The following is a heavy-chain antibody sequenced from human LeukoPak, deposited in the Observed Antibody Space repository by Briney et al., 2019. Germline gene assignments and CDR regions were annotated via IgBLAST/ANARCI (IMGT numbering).Heavy chain of an antibody. Sequence: GGSLRLSCTASGFSFSSYWMTWVRQAPGKGLEWVANINQDGSEKYYVDSVKGRFTISRDNAKNSLYLQMNSLRAEDTAVYYCARGSQYYDFWSGYSDYYYYMDVWGKGTTVTVSS. CDR1: GFSFSSYW. J-gene: IGHJ6*03. CDR3: ARGSQYYDFWSGYSDYYYYMDV. D-gene: IGHD3-3*01. V-gene: IGHV3-7*01. CDR2: INQDGSEK.